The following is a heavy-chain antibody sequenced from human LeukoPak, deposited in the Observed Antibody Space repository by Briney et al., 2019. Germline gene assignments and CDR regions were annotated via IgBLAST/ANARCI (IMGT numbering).Heavy chain of an antibody. CDR2: ISTRGSTI. Sequence: PGGSLRLSCAASGFSFNTYEMNWVRQAPGKGLEWVSHISTRGSTINYADSVRGRFTISRDDAKNSVHLQMNSLRAEDTALYYCARETSWAFDIWGQGTMVTVSS. D-gene: IGHD6-6*01. V-gene: IGHV3-48*03. J-gene: IGHJ3*02. CDR3: ARETSWAFDI. CDR1: GFSFNTYE.